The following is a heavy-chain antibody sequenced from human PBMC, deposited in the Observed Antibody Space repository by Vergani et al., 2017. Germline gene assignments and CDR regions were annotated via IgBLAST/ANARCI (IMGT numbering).Heavy chain of an antibody. CDR2: ISYDGSNK. CDR1: GFNFSSYA. J-gene: IGHJ5*02. V-gene: IGHV3-30-3*01. Sequence: QVQLVESGGGVVQPGRSLRLSCAASGFNFSSYAMHWVRQAPGKGLEWVAVISYDGSNKYYADSVKGRFTISRDNSKNTLYLQMNSLRAEDTAVFYCARDLTWGQGTLVTVSS. CDR3: ARDLT.